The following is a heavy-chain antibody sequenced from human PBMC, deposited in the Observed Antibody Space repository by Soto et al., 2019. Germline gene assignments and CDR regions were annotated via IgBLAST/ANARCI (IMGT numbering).Heavy chain of an antibody. Sequence: EVQRFESVGGLVQPVGSMRLSCAASGVTFSIYALTWVRQAPGKGLEWVSAISGNGGRIYYADSVKGRFTISRDNSKNTLYLPVHSMRAEDTAVDYCAKFSDHAMFDISSAPDYWVQGTLVTVSS. J-gene: IGHJ4*02. CDR2: ISGNGGRI. CDR1: GVTFSIYA. CDR3: AKFSDHAMFDISSAPDY. D-gene: IGHD3-10*02. V-gene: IGHV3-23*01.